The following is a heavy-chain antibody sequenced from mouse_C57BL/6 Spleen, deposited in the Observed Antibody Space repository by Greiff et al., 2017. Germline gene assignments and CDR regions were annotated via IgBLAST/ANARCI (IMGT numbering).Heavy chain of an antibody. CDR1: GYTFTSYW. D-gene: IGHD1-1*01. Sequence: QVQLQQPGAELVRPGTSVKLSCKASGYTFTSYWMHWVKQRPGQGLEWIGVIDPSDSYTNYNQKFKGKATLTVDTSSSTAYMQLSSLTSEDSAVYYGARGPHYYGSRYCAMDYWGQGTSVTVSS. CDR3: ARGPHYYGSRYCAMDY. V-gene: IGHV1-59*01. J-gene: IGHJ4*01. CDR2: IDPSDSYT.